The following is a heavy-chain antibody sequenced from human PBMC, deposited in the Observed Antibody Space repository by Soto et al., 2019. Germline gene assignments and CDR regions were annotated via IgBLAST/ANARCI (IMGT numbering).Heavy chain of an antibody. V-gene: IGHV3-23*01. J-gene: IGHJ3*02. CDR1: GFPFSSYA. D-gene: IGHD5-12*01. CDR3: AKDFWAEATIQI. Sequence: EVQLLESGGGLVQPGGSLRLSCTASGFPFSSYAMTWVRQAPGKGLEWVSAVGGSGGSTYYADSVKGRFTISRDNSKNTLYLQMNSLRAEDTAVYYCAKDFWAEATIQIWGQGTMVTVSS. CDR2: VGGSGGST.